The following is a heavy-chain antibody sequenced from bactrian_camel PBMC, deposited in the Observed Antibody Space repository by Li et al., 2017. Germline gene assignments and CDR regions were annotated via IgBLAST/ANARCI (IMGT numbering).Heavy chain of an antibody. Sequence: HVQLVESGGGSVQAGGSLRLSCEISLYIYSSYCMGWFRQAPGKEREAVAAHYTGTATTYVADSVKGRFTVSRDNAKNTLYLQMNRLKPDDTAMYYCAADLRAGGAWSKSEYKYWGQGTQVTVS. V-gene: IGHV3S1*01. CDR2: HYTGTATT. CDR3: AADLRAGGAWSKSEYKY. J-gene: IGHJ4*01. CDR1: LYIYSSYC.